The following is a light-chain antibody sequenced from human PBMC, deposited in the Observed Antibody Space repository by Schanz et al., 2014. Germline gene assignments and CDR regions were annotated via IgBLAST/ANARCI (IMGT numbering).Light chain of an antibody. CDR3: ATWDASLSGRV. CDR2: TNN. V-gene: IGLV1-44*01. Sequence: QSVLTQPPSASGTPGQRVTISCSGSSSNIGGNTVNWYQQLPGTAPKLLIYTNNQRPSGVPDRFSGSKSGTSASLAISGLQSEDEADYYCATWDASLSGRVFGGGTKLTVL. J-gene: IGLJ3*02. CDR1: SSNIGGNT.